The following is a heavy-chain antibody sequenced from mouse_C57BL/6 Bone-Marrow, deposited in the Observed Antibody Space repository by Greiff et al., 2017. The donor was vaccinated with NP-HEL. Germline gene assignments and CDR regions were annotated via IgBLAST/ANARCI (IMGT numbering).Heavy chain of an antibody. CDR3: ARQGFTTVVVHWYFDV. D-gene: IGHD1-1*01. CDR1: GYAFSSSW. J-gene: IGHJ1*03. V-gene: IGHV1-82*01. CDR2: IYPGDGDT. Sequence: VKLMESGPELVKPGASVKISCKASGYAFSSSWMNWVKQRPGKGLEWIGRIYPGDGDTNYNGKFKGKATLTADKSSSTAYMQLSSLTSEDSAVYFCARQGFTTVVVHWYFDVWGTGTTVTVAS.